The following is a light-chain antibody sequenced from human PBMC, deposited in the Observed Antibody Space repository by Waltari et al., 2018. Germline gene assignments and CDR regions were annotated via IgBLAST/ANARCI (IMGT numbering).Light chain of an antibody. CDR1: ALAQQS. CDR2: KGS. J-gene: IGLJ3*02. CDR3: YSAADNNQWV. Sequence: SHELTQPPSVPVSPGQTARSTCSGAALAQQSGRWFQQKPGQAPVLVSYKGSERPSGVPERFSGSSSGSTVTLTISGAQVEDEADYYCYSAADNNQWVFGGGTKLTVL. V-gene: IGLV3-27*01.